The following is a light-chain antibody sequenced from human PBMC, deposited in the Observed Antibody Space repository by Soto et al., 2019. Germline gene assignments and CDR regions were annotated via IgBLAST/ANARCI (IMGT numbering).Light chain of an antibody. J-gene: IGLJ1*01. CDR2: EVS. CDR3: SSFSAPNYHYF. CDR1: SSDVGGYNY. Sequence: QSVLTQPPSASVSFGQSVTISCTGTSSDVGGYNYVSWYQQHPGKAPKLMIYEVSERPSGVPDRFSGSKSGNTASLTVPGLQADNEVIFYCSSFSAPNYHYFSEPGTKFPV. V-gene: IGLV2-8*01.